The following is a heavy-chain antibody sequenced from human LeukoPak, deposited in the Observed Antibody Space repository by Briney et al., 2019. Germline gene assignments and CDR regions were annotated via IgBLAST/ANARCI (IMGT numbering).Heavy chain of an antibody. CDR3: ARDFNGDYTVDYFDY. CDR1: GFTFSRYG. J-gene: IGHJ4*02. CDR2: ISYDGGNE. D-gene: IGHD4-17*01. V-gene: IGHV3-30*03. Sequence: GGSLRLSCEASGFTFSRYGMHWVRQAPGKGLEWMAVISYDGGNEYYADSLKGRFTISRDNSKNTLYLQMNSLRAEDTAVYYCARDFNGDYTVDYFDYWGQGTLVTVSS.